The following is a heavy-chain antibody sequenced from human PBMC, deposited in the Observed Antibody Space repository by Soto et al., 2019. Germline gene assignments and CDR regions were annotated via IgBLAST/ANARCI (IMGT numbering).Heavy chain of an antibody. CDR2: INAGNGNT. D-gene: IGHD6-19*01. CDR3: ARAVAVPADFDY. J-gene: IGHJ4*02. Sequence: QVQLVQSGAEEKKPGASVKVSCKASGYNFTRYAMHWVRQAPGQRLEWMGWINAGNGNTKYSQKFQGRVTITRDTSASTAYMELSSRRSEDSAGYYCARAVAVPADFDYWGQGTLVTVSS. V-gene: IGHV1-3*05. CDR1: GYNFTRYA.